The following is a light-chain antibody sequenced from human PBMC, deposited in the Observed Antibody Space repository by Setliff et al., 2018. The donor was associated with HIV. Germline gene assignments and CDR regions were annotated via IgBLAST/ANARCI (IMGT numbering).Light chain of an antibody. CDR3: LLYLSSGIYV. J-gene: IGLJ1*01. CDR1: SGSVSTSNY. Sequence: QTVVTQEPAFPVSPGGTVTLTCGLTSGSVSTSNYPSWYQQTPGQAPRTLIYSTNIRSSGVPDRFSGSIVGNKAALTIAGAQADYESDYFCLLYLSSGIYVFGTGTKVTVL. V-gene: IGLV8-61*01. CDR2: STN.